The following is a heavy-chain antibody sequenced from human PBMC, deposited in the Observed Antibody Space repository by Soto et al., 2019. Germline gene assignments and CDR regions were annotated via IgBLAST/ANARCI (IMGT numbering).Heavy chain of an antibody. J-gene: IGHJ4*02. V-gene: IGHV1-24*01. Sequence: ASVKVSCKVSGYTLTELSMHWVRQAPGKGLEWMGGFDPEDGETIYAQKFQGRVTMTEDTSTDTAYMELSSLRSEDTAVYYCATTNYDYIWGSYRTQGYDYWGQGTLVTVSS. CDR3: ATTNYDYIWGSYRTQGYDY. D-gene: IGHD3-16*02. CDR2: FDPEDGET. CDR1: GYTLTELS.